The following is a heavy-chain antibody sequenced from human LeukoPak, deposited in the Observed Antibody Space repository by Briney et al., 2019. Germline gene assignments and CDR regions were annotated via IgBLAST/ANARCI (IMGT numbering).Heavy chain of an antibody. CDR3: AREISRAALDY. D-gene: IGHD6-6*01. Sequence: GGSLRLSCAASGFTYDVYGVSWVRRAPGGGRESVCSISWNGGSTGYADCVKGRFTISRDNAKNPVYLQLSSQRAEDTALYHCAREISRAALDYWGQGTLVTVSS. J-gene: IGHJ4*02. V-gene: IGHV3-20*01. CDR2: ISWNGGST. CDR1: GFTYDVYG.